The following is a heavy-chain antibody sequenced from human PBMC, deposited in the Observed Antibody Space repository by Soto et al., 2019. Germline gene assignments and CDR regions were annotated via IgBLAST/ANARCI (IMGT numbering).Heavy chain of an antibody. Sequence: SVKVSCKASGGTFSSYAISWVLQAPGQGLEWMGGIIPIFGTANYAQKFQGRVTITADKSTSTAYMELSSLRSEDTAVYYCARESVKGLLQSGPYSYYSMDVWAQGNTVPVS. CDR1: GGTFSSYA. CDR2: IIPIFGTA. J-gene: IGHJ6*02. CDR3: ARESVKGLLQSGPYSYYSMDV. V-gene: IGHV1-69*06. D-gene: IGHD2-21*01.